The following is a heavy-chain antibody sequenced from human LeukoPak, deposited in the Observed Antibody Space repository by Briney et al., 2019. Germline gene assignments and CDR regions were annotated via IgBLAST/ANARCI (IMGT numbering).Heavy chain of an antibody. CDR1: GYTFTSYG. CDR2: ISAYNGNT. V-gene: IGHV1-18*01. Sequence: GASVKVSCKASGYTFTSYGISWVRQAPGQGLEWMGWISAYNGNTNYAQKLQGRVTMTTDTSTSTAYMELRMLRSDDTAVYYFARGKINSNNPRYYYGMDVWGQGTTVTFSS. D-gene: IGHD1-14*01. CDR3: ARGKINSNNPRYYYGMDV. J-gene: IGHJ6*02.